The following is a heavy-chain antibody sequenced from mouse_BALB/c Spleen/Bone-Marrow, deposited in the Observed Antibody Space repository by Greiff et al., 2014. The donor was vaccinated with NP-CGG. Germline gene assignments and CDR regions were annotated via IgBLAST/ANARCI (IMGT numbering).Heavy chain of an antibody. D-gene: IGHD1-1*01. J-gene: IGHJ2*01. V-gene: IGHV5-17*02. CDR2: ISSGSSTI. Sequence: VQLQQSGGGLVQPGGPRKLSCAASGFTFSSFGMHWVRQAPEKGLEWVAYISSGSSTIYYADTVKGRFTISRDNPKNTLFLQMTSLRSEDTAMYYCARSYYGSSYYFDYWGQGTTLTVSS. CDR3: ARSYYGSSYYFDY. CDR1: GFTFSSFG.